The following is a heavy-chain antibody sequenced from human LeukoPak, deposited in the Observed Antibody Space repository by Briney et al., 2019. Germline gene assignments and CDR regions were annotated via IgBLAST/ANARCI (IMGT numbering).Heavy chain of an antibody. CDR3: ARDRRKHGGLRRQLNHHDAFDI. D-gene: IGHD6-13*01. V-gene: IGHV1-2*02. Sequence: ASVKVSCKASGYTFTGYYMHWVRQAPGQGLEWMGWINPNSGGTNYAQKFQGRVTMTRDTSISTAYMELSSLRSEDTAVYYCARDRRKHGGLRRQLNHHDAFDIWGQGTMVTVSS. CDR1: GYTFTGYY. CDR2: INPNSGGT. J-gene: IGHJ3*02.